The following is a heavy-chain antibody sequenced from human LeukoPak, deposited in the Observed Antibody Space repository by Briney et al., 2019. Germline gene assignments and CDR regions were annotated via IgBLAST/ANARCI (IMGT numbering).Heavy chain of an antibody. Sequence: GGSLRLSCAASGFTFSSYAMSWVRQAPGKGLEWVSAIGGSGGSTYYADSVKGRFTISRDNSKNTLYLQMDSLRAEDTAMYYCARLLGDSTIYDLWGQGTLVTVSS. CDR1: GFTFSSYA. J-gene: IGHJ5*02. D-gene: IGHD3-16*01. V-gene: IGHV3-23*01. CDR3: ARLLGDSTIYDL. CDR2: IGGSGGST.